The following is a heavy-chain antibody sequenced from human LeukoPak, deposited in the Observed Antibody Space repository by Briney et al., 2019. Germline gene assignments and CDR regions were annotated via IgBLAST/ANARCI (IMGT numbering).Heavy chain of an antibody. D-gene: IGHD3-10*01. CDR1: GGSISSYY. V-gene: IGHV4-59*08. Sequence: PSETLSLTCTVSGGSISSYYWSWIRQPPGKGLEWIGYIYYSGSTNYNPSLKSRVTISVDTSKSQFSLKLSSVTAADTAVYYCAGTGITMVRGVPTNWGQGTLVTVSS. J-gene: IGHJ4*02. CDR2: IYYSGST. CDR3: AGTGITMVRGVPTN.